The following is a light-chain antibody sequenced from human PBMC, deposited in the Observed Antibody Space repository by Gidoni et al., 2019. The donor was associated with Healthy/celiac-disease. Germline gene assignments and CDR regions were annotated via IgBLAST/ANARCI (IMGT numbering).Light chain of an antibody. J-gene: IGLJ1*01. V-gene: IGLV2-8*01. CDR1: SSDVGGYNY. Sequence: QSALTQPPSASGSPGQSVTISCTGTSSDVGGYNYVSWYQQHPGKAPKLMIYEVSKRPSGVPDRFAGSKSGNTASLTVSGLQAEDEADYYGRSFRVFGTGTKVTVL. CDR2: EVS. CDR3: RSFRV.